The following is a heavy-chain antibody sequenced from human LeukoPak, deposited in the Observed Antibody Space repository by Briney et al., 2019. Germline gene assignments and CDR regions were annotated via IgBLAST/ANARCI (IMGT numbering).Heavy chain of an antibody. CDR2: MNPDSGNT. CDR1: GHTFTSYD. CDR3: ARRIAAAGVGIVY. Sequence: GASVKVSCKASGHTFTSYDINWVRQATGQGLEWMGWMNPDSGNTGYAQKFQGRVTMTRNPSIGTAYMELSSLTPEDTAVYYCARRIAAAGVGIVYWGQGTLVTVSS. V-gene: IGHV1-8*01. J-gene: IGHJ4*02. D-gene: IGHD6-13*01.